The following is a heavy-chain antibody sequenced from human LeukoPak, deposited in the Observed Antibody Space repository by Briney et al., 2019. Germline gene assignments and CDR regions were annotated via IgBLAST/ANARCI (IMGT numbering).Heavy chain of an antibody. CDR3: AKDGAYYYGSGSYYPLPDY. CDR2: IRYDGSNK. D-gene: IGHD3-10*01. V-gene: IGHV3-30*02. J-gene: IGHJ4*02. Sequence: GGSLRLSCAASGFTFSSYGMHWVRQAPGKGLEWVVFIRYDGSNKYYADSVKGRFTISRDNSKNTLYLQMNSLRAEDTAVYYCAKDGAYYYGSGSYYPLPDYWGQGTLATVSS. CDR1: GFTFSSYG.